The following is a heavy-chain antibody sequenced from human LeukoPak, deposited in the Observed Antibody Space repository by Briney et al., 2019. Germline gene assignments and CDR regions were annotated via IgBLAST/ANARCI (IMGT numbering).Heavy chain of an antibody. Sequence: SQTLSLTCAISGDSVSSNSAAWNWIRQSPSRGLEWLGRTYYRSKWYNDYAVSVKSRITINPDTSKNQFSLQLNSVTPEDTAVYYCARADFWRKGDSYYYYYMDVWGKGTTVTVSS. J-gene: IGHJ6*03. V-gene: IGHV6-1*01. CDR1: GDSVSSNSAA. CDR3: ARADFWRKGDSYYYYYMDV. D-gene: IGHD3-3*01. CDR2: TYYRSKWYN.